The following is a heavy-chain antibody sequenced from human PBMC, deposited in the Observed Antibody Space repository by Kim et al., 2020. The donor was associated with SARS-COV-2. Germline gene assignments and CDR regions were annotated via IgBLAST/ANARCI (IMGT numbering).Heavy chain of an antibody. CDR3: ARESVTGTYAFDI. CDR1: GFTFSSYE. D-gene: IGHD6-19*01. CDR2: ISDGGSTT. V-gene: IGHV3-48*03. J-gene: IGHJ3*02. Sequence: GGSLRLSCAPSGFTFSSYEINWVRQAPGKGLEWVSYISDGGSTTYYADSVKGRFTISRDNAKNSLFLQMNSLRAEDTAVYYCARESVTGTYAFDIWGQGTLGTVSS.